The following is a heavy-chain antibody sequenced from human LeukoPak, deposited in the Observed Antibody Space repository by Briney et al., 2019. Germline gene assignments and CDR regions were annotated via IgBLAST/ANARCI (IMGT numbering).Heavy chain of an antibody. CDR1: VYTFTGHY. Sequence: ASVTVSSKASVYTFTGHYMHWLRQAPAQELEWIGWINPNNGGTNYAQKFQGRVTVTRDPSISTAYMELSRLRADDTAVYYCAREIRKGQWPVFALNYWGQGTLVTVSS. CDR3: AREIRKGQWPVFALNY. D-gene: IGHD6-19*01. J-gene: IGHJ4*02. V-gene: IGHV1-2*02. CDR2: INPNNGGT.